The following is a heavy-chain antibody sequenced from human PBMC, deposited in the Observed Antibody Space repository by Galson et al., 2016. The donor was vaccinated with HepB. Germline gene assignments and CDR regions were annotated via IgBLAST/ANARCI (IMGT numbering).Heavy chain of an antibody. CDR2: VSFSDGRT. J-gene: IGHJ4*02. CDR1: SYTLASYG. CDR3: ERDWNDYSRTDCFDY. Sequence: SVKVSCKASSYTLASYGISWVRQAPGQGLEWLGWVSFSDGRTNYAQKYQDRVTMTTDTSTTTAYMELKSLRSEDTAVYYCERDWNDYSRTDCFDYWGRGTLVTVSS. D-gene: IGHD4/OR15-4a*01. V-gene: IGHV1-18*01.